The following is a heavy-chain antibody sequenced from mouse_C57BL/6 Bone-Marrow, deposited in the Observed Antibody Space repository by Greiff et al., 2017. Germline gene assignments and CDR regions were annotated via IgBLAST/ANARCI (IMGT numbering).Heavy chain of an antibody. Sequence: QVQLQQPGTELVQPGASVKLSCKASGYTFTSYWMHWVKQRPGQGLEWIGNINPSNGGTNYNEKFKSKATLTVDKSSSTAYMQLSSLPSEDSAVYYCARSSRTAQAPRAMDYWGQGNSVTVSS. CDR2: INPSNGGT. D-gene: IGHD3-2*02. J-gene: IGHJ4*01. CDR1: GYTFTSYW. V-gene: IGHV1-53*01. CDR3: ARSSRTAQAPRAMDY.